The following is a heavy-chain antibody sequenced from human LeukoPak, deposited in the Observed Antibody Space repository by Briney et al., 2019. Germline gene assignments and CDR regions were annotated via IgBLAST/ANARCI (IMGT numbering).Heavy chain of an antibody. V-gene: IGHV3-23*01. CDR2: ISGSGGST. CDR3: AKDGSSSWYKEGYFDY. Sequence: GGSLRLSCVVSGFTFSSYAMSWVRQAPGKGLEWVSAISGSGGSTYYADSVKGRFTISRDNSKNTLYLQMNSLRAEDTAVYYCAKDGSSSWYKEGYFDYWGQGTLVTVSS. D-gene: IGHD6-13*01. J-gene: IGHJ4*02. CDR1: GFTFSSYA.